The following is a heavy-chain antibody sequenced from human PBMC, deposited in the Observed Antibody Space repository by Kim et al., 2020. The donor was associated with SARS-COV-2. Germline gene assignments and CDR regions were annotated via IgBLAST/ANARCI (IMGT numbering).Heavy chain of an antibody. CDR2: ISSSGSTI. CDR3: ARERPSIAAKNYYYYVMDV. CDR1: GFTFSSYE. J-gene: IGHJ6*02. Sequence: GGSLRLSCAASGFTFSSYEMNWVRQAPGKGLEWVSYISSSGSTIYYADSVKGRFTISRDNAKNSLYLQMNSLRAEDTAFYYCARERPSIAAKNYYYYVMDVWCEGTTVTVAS. D-gene: IGHD6-25*01. V-gene: IGHV3-48*03.